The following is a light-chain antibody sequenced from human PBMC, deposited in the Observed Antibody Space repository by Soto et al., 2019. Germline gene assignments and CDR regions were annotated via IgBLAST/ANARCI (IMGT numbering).Light chain of an antibody. V-gene: IGKV3-20*01. J-gene: IGKJ4*01. CDR1: QSVSSSY. CDR2: GAS. Sequence: EIVLTQSPGTLSLSPGERATLSCRASQSVSSSYLAWYQQKPGQAPRLLIYGASSRATGIPDRFSGSGSGTDFTLTISRLEPEDFAVYYCQQYGSSIILFGGGTKVEIK. CDR3: QQYGSSIIL.